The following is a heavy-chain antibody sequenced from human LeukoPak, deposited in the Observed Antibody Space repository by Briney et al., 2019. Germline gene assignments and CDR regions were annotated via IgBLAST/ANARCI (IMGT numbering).Heavy chain of an antibody. V-gene: IGHV3-23*01. CDR1: GFTFSS. D-gene: IGHD6-19*01. CDR3: AKVSVTGAYYFDY. Sequence: GGSLRLSCAASGFTFSSWVRQAPGKGLEWVSAMSGSGASTNYADSVKGRFTISRHNSKNTLYLQMNSLRAEDTAVYYCAKVSVTGAYYFDYWGQGTLVTVSS. CDR2: MSGSGAST. J-gene: IGHJ4*02.